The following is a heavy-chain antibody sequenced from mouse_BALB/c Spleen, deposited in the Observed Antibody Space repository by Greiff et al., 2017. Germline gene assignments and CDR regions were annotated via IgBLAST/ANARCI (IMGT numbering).Heavy chain of an antibody. CDR3: TRGDGYSYYYAMDY. J-gene: IGHJ4*01. Sequence: EVMLVESGGGLVKPGGSLKLSCAASGFTFSSYTMSWVRQTPEKRLEWVATISSGGSYTYYPDSVKGRFTISRDNAKNTLYLQMSSLKSEDTAMYYCTRGDGYSYYYAMDYWGQGTSVTVSS. D-gene: IGHD2-3*01. V-gene: IGHV5-6-4*01. CDR2: ISSGGSYT. CDR1: GFTFSSYT.